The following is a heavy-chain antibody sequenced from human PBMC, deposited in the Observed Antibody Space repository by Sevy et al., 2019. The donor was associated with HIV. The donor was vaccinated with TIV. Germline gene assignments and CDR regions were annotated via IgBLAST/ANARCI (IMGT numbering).Heavy chain of an antibody. J-gene: IGHJ4*02. CDR2: IFPKGIYH. Sequence: GGSLSLSFSTFGFTFGNNGRHWVRQAPARGLEWVAAIFPKGIYHNYADSVKGRVTISRDNSKNTLYLQMSSLRADDTAMYYCARESGSGWYVDSWGRGTLVTVSS. CDR3: ARESGSGWYVDS. CDR1: GFTFGNNG. D-gene: IGHD6-19*01. V-gene: IGHV3-33*08.